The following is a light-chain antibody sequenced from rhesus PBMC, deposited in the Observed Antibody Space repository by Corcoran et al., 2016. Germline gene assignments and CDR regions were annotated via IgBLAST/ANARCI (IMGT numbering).Light chain of an antibody. CDR1: QGISSW. V-gene: IGKV1-21*01. CDR3: QQYNSAPPT. Sequence: DIQMTQSPSSLSASVGDRGTITCRASQGISSWLAWYQQKQGKAPKVLIYKASSLQIGVPSRFSGSVSGTDFTLTINSLQPEDFATYYYQQYNSAPPTFGQGTKVEI. CDR2: KAS. J-gene: IGKJ1*01.